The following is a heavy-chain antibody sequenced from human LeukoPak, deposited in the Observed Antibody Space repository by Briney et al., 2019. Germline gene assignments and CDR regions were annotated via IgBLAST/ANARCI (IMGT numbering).Heavy chain of an antibody. CDR1: GFTFSTSH. CDR2: INSRSATI. Sequence: GGSLRLSCVASGFTFSTSHMSWIRQAPGKGLECVSYINSRSATIRYADSVKGRFTISRDNAENSLYLQMNSLRDEDTAVYYRARGGSSSLKSDYYYYYMDVWGKGTTVTVSS. D-gene: IGHD6-6*01. J-gene: IGHJ6*03. CDR3: ARGGSSSLKSDYYYYYMDV. V-gene: IGHV3-48*02.